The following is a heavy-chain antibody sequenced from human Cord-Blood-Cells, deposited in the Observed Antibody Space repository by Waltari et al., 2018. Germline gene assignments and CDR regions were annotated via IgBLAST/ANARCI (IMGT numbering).Heavy chain of an antibody. J-gene: IGHJ5*02. D-gene: IGHD6-6*01. Sequence: QVQLVQSGAEVKKHGASVKVSCKASGYTFTSYDINWVRQATGKGLEWMGWMNHNSGNTGYSQKFQGRGTITRNTSIGTAYMELSRLRSEDTAVYYCARGYIGQLVVDNWFDPWGQGTLVTVSS. CDR1: GYTFTSYD. CDR2: MNHNSGNT. CDR3: ARGYIGQLVVDNWFDP. V-gene: IGHV1-8*03.